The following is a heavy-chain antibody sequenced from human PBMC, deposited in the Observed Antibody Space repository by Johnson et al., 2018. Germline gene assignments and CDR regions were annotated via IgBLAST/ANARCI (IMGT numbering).Heavy chain of an antibody. Sequence: VQLVESGGGLVQPGGSLRLSCAASGFTFSSYWMSWVRQAPGKGLEWVANIKQDGSEKYYVDSVKGRFTISRDNAKNSLYLQMNSLRAEDTAVYYCARERYSGYLNYYYYYMDVWGKGTTFTVSS. CDR1: GFTFSSYW. CDR2: IKQDGSEK. D-gene: IGHD5-12*01. CDR3: ARERYSGYLNYYYYYMDV. V-gene: IGHV3-7*01. J-gene: IGHJ6*03.